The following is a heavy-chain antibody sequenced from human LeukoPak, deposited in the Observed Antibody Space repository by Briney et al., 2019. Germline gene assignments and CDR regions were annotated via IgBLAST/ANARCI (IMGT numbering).Heavy chain of an antibody. CDR3: ARDLDYDFWSGPWAFDI. J-gene: IGHJ3*02. Sequence: GGSLRLSCAASGFTFSSYWMHWVRQAPGKGLVWVSRINTDGSSTSYADSVKGRFTISRDNAKNTLYLQMNSLRAEDTAAYYCARDLDYDFWSGPWAFDIWGQGTMVTVSS. CDR2: INTDGSST. D-gene: IGHD3-3*01. V-gene: IGHV3-74*01. CDR1: GFTFSSYW.